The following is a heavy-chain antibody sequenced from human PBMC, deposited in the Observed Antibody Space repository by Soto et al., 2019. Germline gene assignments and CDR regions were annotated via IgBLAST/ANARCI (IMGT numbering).Heavy chain of an antibody. V-gene: IGHV3-23*01. J-gene: IGHJ4*02. D-gene: IGHD3-22*01. Sequence: PGGSLRLSCAVTGFSFNNYAMNWVRQAPGKGLEWVSSISGSGTGTYSADAVKGRFTISSDKSRNTVYLQMSSLRADDTAVYYCAKGHYYDNVGNWVANQAFDSWGQGSLVTVSS. CDR1: GFSFNNYA. CDR2: ISGSGTGT. CDR3: AKGHYYDNVGNWVANQAFDS.